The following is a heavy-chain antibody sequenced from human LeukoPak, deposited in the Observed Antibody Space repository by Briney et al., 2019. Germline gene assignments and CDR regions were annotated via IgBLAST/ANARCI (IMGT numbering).Heavy chain of an antibody. CDR3: AKDRSGSSWTRLIAF. J-gene: IGHJ4*02. V-gene: IGHV3-23*01. Sequence: GGSLRLSCAASGFTFNIYAMNWVRQTPEKGLGWVSALSGGGGSTYYADSVKGRFTISRDNSKNTVYLQMNSLRAEDTAVYYCAKDRSGSSWTRLIAFWGQGTLVTVSS. CDR1: GFTFNIYA. D-gene: IGHD6-13*01. CDR2: LSGGGGST.